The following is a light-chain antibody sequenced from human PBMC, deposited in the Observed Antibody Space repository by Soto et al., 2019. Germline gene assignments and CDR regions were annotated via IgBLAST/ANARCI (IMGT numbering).Light chain of an antibody. CDR2: GAS. Sequence: VMTQAPATLSVSPGERATLSSRASQTINNNVAWYQLKDGQVPRLVIYGASTRATDVPARFSGSGSGTEFTLTISSLQSEDFAVYYCQQYNNWPRTFGQGTKVDI. CDR3: QQYNNWPRT. CDR1: QTINNN. J-gene: IGKJ1*01. V-gene: IGKV3-15*01.